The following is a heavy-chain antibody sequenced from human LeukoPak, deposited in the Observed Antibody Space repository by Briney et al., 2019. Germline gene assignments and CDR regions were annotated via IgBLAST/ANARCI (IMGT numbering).Heavy chain of an antibody. D-gene: IGHD5-24*01. CDR3: ARGRDRSKAGDH. V-gene: IGHV4-34*01. Sequence: SETLSLTCAVYGGSFDDYYCSWLRQPPGKGLEWIGEIHPSGIFYYNSSLLSRVTISIDTSKSQFSLRLTSVTAADTAFYYCARGRDRSKAGDHGGQGSLVTVSS. J-gene: IGHJ4*02. CDR1: GGSFDDYY. CDR2: IHPSGIF.